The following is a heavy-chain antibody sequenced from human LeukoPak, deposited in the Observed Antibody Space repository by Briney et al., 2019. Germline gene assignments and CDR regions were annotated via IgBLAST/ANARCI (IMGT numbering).Heavy chain of an antibody. J-gene: IGHJ5*02. CDR2: INPDSGGT. Sequence: ASVKVSCKASGDTFTGYYMHWVRQAPGRGLEWMGWINPDSGGTNYAQKFQGRVTMARDTSISTAYMGLSTLRSDDTAVYYCARDNAVGDNAWWFDPWGQGTLVTVSS. CDR1: GDTFTGYY. D-gene: IGHD1-26*01. CDR3: ARDNAVGDNAWWFDP. V-gene: IGHV1-2*02.